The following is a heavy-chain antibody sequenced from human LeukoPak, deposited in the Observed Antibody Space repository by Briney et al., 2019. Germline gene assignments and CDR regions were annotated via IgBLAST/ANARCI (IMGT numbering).Heavy chain of an antibody. V-gene: IGHV1-2*02. D-gene: IGHD1-26*01. CDR1: EYIFTGYY. CDR2: INPNNGAT. J-gene: IGHJ4*02. CDR3: TRESGSYHGNDY. Sequence: ASVKVSCKASEYIFTGYYMHWVRQAPGQGLEWMGWINPNNGATNYAQKFQGRVTITGDTSINTAYMELSSLRSDDTAVYYCTRESGSYHGNDYWGQGTLVTVSS.